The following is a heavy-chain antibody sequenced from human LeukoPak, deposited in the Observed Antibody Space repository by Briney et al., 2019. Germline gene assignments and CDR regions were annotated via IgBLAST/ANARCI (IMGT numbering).Heavy chain of an antibody. CDR2: IYYSGST. J-gene: IGHJ3*02. D-gene: IGHD6-13*01. Sequence: SETLSLTCTVSGGSISSYYWSWIRQPPGKGLEWIGYIYYSGSTNYNPSLKSRVTISVDTSKNQLSLKLSSVTAADTAVYYCAREGYSSSYEPKRAFDIWGQGTMVTVSS. V-gene: IGHV4-59*01. CDR3: AREGYSSSYEPKRAFDI. CDR1: GGSISSYY.